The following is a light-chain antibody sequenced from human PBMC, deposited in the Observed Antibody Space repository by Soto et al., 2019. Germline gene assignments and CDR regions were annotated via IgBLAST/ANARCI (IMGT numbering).Light chain of an antibody. CDR3: AAWDDSLSGRV. CDR2: RNN. J-gene: IGLJ7*01. V-gene: IGLV1-47*01. Sequence: QSVLTQPPSASGTPGQRFTISCSGSSSNIGSNYVYWYQQLPGTAPKLLIYRNNQRPSGVPDRFSGSKSGTSASLAISGLRSEDEADYYCAAWDDSLSGRVFGGGTQLTVL. CDR1: SSNIGSNY.